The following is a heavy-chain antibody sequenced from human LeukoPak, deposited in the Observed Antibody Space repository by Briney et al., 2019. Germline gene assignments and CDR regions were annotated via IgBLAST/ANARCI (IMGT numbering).Heavy chain of an antibody. CDR1: GYSISSGYY. D-gene: IGHD3-10*01. CDR2: IYYSGST. J-gene: IGHJ5*02. Sequence: PSETLSLTCTVSGYSISSGYYWGWIRQPPGKGLEWIGSIYYSGSTYYNPSLKSRVTISVDTSKNQFSLKLSSVTAADTAVYYCARDYYGSTWGQGTLVTVSS. CDR3: ARDYYGST. V-gene: IGHV4-38-2*02.